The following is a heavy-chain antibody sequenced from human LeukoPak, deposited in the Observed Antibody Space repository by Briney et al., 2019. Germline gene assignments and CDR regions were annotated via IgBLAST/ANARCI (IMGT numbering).Heavy chain of an antibody. Sequence: ASVKVSCKASGYTFTDYYMHWVQQAPGKGLEWMGRVDPEDGETIYAEKFQGRVTITADTSTDTAYMELSSLRSEDTAVYYCATIRYFDWLAGQDYWGQGTLATVSS. J-gene: IGHJ4*02. CDR3: ATIRYFDWLAGQDY. V-gene: IGHV1-69-2*01. CDR2: VDPEDGET. D-gene: IGHD3-9*01. CDR1: GYTFTDYY.